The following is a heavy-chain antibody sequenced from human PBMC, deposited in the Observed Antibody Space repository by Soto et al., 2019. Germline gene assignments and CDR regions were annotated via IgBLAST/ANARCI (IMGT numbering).Heavy chain of an antibody. CDR2: ISGSGGST. CDR1: EFTFSSYA. CDR3: AKSYSSNWYDYFDN. J-gene: IGHJ4*02. Sequence: PGGSLRLSCAASEFTFSSYAMSWVRQAPGKGLEWVSAISGSGGSTYYADPVKGRFTISRDTSKNTLYLQMSSLRVEDTALYYCAKSYSSNWYDYFDNWGQGALVTVSS. V-gene: IGHV3-23*01. D-gene: IGHD6-13*01.